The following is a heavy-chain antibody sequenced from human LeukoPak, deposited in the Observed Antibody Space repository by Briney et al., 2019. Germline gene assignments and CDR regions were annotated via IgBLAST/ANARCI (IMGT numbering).Heavy chain of an antibody. CDR2: IIPILGIA. J-gene: IGHJ3*02. V-gene: IGHV1-69*04. Sequence: SVKVSCKAAGGTFSSYAISWVRQAPGQGLEWMGRIIPILGIANYAQKFQGRVTITADKSTSTAYMELSSLRSEDTAVYYCTKKVGRYPYDAFDIWGQGTMVTVSS. D-gene: IGHD1-26*01. CDR1: GGTFSSYA. CDR3: TKKVGRYPYDAFDI.